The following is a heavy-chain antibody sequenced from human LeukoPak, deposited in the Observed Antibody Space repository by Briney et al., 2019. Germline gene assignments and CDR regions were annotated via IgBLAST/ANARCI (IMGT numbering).Heavy chain of an antibody. V-gene: IGHV1-24*01. CDR3: ATERVGGWYPGYFDY. CDR1: GYTLTELS. Sequence: GASVKVSCKVSGYTLTELSMHWVRQAPGKGLEWVGGFDPEDGETIYAQKYQGRATMTEDTSTDTAYMELSSLRSEDTAVYYCATERVGGWYPGYFDYWGQGTLVTVSS. J-gene: IGHJ4*02. D-gene: IGHD6-19*01. CDR2: FDPEDGET.